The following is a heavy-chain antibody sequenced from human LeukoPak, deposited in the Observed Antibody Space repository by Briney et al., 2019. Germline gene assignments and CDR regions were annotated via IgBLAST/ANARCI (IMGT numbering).Heavy chain of an antibody. CDR3: AKAPVTSCRGAFIYPFDY. J-gene: IGHJ4*02. CDR2: IRYDGSNK. V-gene: IGHV3-30*02. CDR1: GFTFSSSG. D-gene: IGHD2-15*01. Sequence: PGGSLRLSCAASGFTFSSSGMSWVRQAPGKGLEWVAFIRYDGSNKYYADSVRGRFTISRDTSRSTLYLQMNSLRAEDAAVYYCAKAPVTSCRGAFIYPFDYWGQGTLVTVSS.